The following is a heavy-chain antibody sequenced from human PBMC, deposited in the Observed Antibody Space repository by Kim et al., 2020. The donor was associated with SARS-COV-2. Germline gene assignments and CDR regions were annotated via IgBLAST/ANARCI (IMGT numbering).Heavy chain of an antibody. CDR2: ISGSGGST. CDR3: AKEGWAGTRFSIAAAGRGGFDY. CDR1: GFTFSSYA. Sequence: GGSLRLSCAASGFTFSSYAMSWVRQAPGKGLEWVSAISGSGGSTYYADSVKGRFTISRDNSKNTLYLQMNSLRAEDTAVYYCAKEGWAGTRFSIAAAGRGGFDYWGQGTLVTVSS. D-gene: IGHD6-13*01. V-gene: IGHV3-23*01. J-gene: IGHJ4*02.